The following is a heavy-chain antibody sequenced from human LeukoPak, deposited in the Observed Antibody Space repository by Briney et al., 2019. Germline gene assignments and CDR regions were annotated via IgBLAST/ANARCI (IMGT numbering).Heavy chain of an antibody. D-gene: IGHD3-22*01. CDR2: ISGSGGST. V-gene: IGHV3-23*01. J-gene: IGHJ4*02. Sequence: GGSLRLSCAASGFSFSSYAMSWVRQAPEKGLEWVSAISGSGGSTYYADSVKGRFTISRDNSKNTLYLQMNSLRAEDTAVYYCAKDYYDSSGYYRFDYWGQGTLVTVSS. CDR1: GFSFSSYA. CDR3: AKDYYDSSGYYRFDY.